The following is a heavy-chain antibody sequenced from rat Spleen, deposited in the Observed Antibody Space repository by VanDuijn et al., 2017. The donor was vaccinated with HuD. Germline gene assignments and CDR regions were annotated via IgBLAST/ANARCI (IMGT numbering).Heavy chain of an antibody. CDR1: GFTFSDYN. CDR3: ATEPLNYGGPHWFAY. Sequence: EVQLVESGGGLVQPGRSLKLSCAASGFTFSDYNMAWVRQAPKKGLEWVASISYDGTATYYRDSVKGRFTISRDNAESTLYLQMDSLRSEDTATYYCATEPLNYGGPHWFAYWGQGTLVTVSS. V-gene: IGHV5S10*01. D-gene: IGHD1-11*01. CDR2: ISYDGTAT. J-gene: IGHJ3*01.